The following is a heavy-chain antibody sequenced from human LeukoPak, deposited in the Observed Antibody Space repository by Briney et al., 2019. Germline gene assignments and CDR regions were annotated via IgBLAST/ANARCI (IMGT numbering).Heavy chain of an antibody. J-gene: IGHJ4*02. CDR1: GFTFSSYG. CDR2: ISYDGSNK. V-gene: IGHV3-33*06. Sequence: GGSLRLSCAASGFTFSSYGMHWVRQAPGKGLEWVAVISYDGSNKYYADSVKGRFTISRDNSKNTLYLQMNSLRAEDTAVYYCAKDLGYSSSRVWHYFDYWGQGTLVTVSS. CDR3: AKDLGYSSSRVWHYFDY. D-gene: IGHD6-13*01.